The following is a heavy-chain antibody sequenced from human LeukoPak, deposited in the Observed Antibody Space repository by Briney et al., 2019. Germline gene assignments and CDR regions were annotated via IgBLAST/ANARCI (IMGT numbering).Heavy chain of an antibody. Sequence: SETLSLTCTVAGGSISSSSYYWGWIRQPPGKGLEWIGSIYYSGSTYYNPSLKSRVTISVDTSKNQFSLKLSSVTAADTAVYYCARENLVVPAAFQHWGQGTLVTVSS. J-gene: IGHJ1*01. CDR2: IYYSGST. V-gene: IGHV4-39*07. D-gene: IGHD2-2*01. CDR1: GGSISSSSYY. CDR3: ARENLVVPAAFQH.